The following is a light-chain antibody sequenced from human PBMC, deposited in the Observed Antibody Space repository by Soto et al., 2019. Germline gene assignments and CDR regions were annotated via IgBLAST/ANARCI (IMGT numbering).Light chain of an antibody. Sequence: IQMTQSPSSLSASVGDRVSVTCRASQTIYTYLHWYQQKPGKAPKLLIYAASSLQSGVPSRFSGSGSGTDFTLTISSLQPEDFATYYCQQLESYPSTFGGGTKVDIK. CDR2: AAS. CDR3: QQLESYPST. CDR1: QTIYTY. V-gene: IGKV1-39*01. J-gene: IGKJ4*01.